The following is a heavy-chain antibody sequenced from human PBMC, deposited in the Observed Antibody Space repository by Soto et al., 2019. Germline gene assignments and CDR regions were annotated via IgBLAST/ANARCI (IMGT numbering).Heavy chain of an antibody. CDR1: GGSISSYY. V-gene: IGHV4-59*08. J-gene: IGHJ4*02. CDR2: IYYSGST. CDR3: ATISRSRTSY. D-gene: IGHD6-13*01. Sequence: SLTCTVSGGSISSYYWSWIRQPPGKGLEWIGYIYYSGSTNYNPSLKSRVTISVDTSKNQFSLKLSSVTAADTAVYYCATISRSRTSYWGQGTLVTVSS.